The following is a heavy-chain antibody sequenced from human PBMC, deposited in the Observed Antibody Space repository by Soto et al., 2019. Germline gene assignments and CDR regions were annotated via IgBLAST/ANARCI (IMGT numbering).Heavy chain of an antibody. Sequence: EVQLVESGGGLIQPGGSLRLSCAASGFTVSSNYMSWVRQAPGKGLEWVSVIYSGGSTYYADSVKGRFTISRDNSKNTLYLQMNSLRAEDTAVYYCARAHDSSVYYSGAFDIWGQGTMVTVSS. D-gene: IGHD3-22*01. V-gene: IGHV3-53*01. CDR3: ARAHDSSVYYSGAFDI. CDR2: IYSGGST. CDR1: GFTVSSNY. J-gene: IGHJ3*02.